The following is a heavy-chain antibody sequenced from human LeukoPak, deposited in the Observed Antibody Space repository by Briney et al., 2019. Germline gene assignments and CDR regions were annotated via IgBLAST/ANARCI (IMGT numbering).Heavy chain of an antibody. J-gene: IGHJ6*03. CDR3: ARDTGGASYYYYMDV. Sequence: SVKVSCKASGGTFGSYAISWVRQAPGQGLEWMGGIIPIFGTANYAQKFQGRVTITTDESTSTAYMELSSLRSEDTAVYYCARDTGGASYYYYMDVWGKGTTVTVSS. CDR2: IIPIFGTA. D-gene: IGHD1-26*01. CDR1: GGTFGSYA. V-gene: IGHV1-69*05.